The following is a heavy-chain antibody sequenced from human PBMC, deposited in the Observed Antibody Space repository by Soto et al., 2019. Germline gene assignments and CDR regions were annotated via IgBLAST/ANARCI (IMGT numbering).Heavy chain of an antibody. CDR3: ARRHLAVAVSPWFDP. CDR2: IDSSGEK. Sequence: QVTLKESGPVLVKPTETLTLRCTVSGLSITDSEMGVSWIRQPPVQPLQWLAHIDSSGEKSYRTFLKSRLAISKDTPKSQIVLTMTSMDPADTATYYCARRHLAVAVSPWFDPWGQGIPVTVSS. D-gene: IGHD6-19*01. J-gene: IGHJ5*02. CDR1: GLSITDSEMG. V-gene: IGHV2-26*01.